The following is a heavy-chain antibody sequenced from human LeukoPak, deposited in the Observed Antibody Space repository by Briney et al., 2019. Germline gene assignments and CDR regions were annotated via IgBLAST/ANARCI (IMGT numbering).Heavy chain of an antibody. Sequence: SETLSLTCTVSGGSLSSYYWSWIRQPPGKGLEWIGYIYHSGSTYYNPSLKSRVTISVDRSKNQFSLKLSSVTAADTAVYYCAILDGLDAFDIWGQGIMVTVSS. CDR1: GGSLSSYY. D-gene: IGHD2/OR15-2a*01. CDR3: AILDGLDAFDI. V-gene: IGHV4-59*06. J-gene: IGHJ3*02. CDR2: IYHSGST.